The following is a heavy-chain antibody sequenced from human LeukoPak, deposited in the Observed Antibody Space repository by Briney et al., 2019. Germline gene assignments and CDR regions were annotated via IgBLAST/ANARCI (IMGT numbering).Heavy chain of an antibody. V-gene: IGHV3-48*03. Sequence: GGSLRLSCAASGFTFSSHEMKWVGQAPGRGGEGVSCVSIRVSTIYYAHSVKGRFTIYRDNAKNSLYLQMNSVRAEDTALYYCAELGITMLGGVWGKGTTVTISS. J-gene: IGHJ6*04. CDR1: GFTFSSHE. D-gene: IGHD3-10*02. CDR2: VSIRVSTI. CDR3: AELGITMLGGV.